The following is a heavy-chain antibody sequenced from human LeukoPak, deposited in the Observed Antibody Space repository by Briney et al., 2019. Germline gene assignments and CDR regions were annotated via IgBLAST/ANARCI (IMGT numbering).Heavy chain of an antibody. V-gene: IGHV1-3*01. Sequence: ASVKVSCKASGYTLTSYAMHWVRQAPGQRLEWMGWINAGNGNTKYSQKFQGRVTITRDTSASTAYMELSSLRSEDTAVYYCAREGCSSTSCYAGSLDIWGQGTMVTVSS. D-gene: IGHD2-2*01. CDR2: INAGNGNT. CDR3: AREGCSSTSCYAGSLDI. CDR1: GYTLTSYA. J-gene: IGHJ3*02.